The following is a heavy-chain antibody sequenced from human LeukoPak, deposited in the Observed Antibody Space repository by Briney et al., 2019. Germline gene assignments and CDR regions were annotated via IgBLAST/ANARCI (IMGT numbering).Heavy chain of an antibody. CDR3: ARGPEAVAGSFDY. CDR2: INWSGGST. Sequence: PGGSLRLSCAASGFTFDDYDMSWVRQAPGKGLEWVSGINWSGGSTGYADSVKGRFTISRDNSKNTLYLQMNSLRAEDTAVYYCARGPEAVAGSFDYWGQGTLVTVSS. CDR1: GFTFDDYD. J-gene: IGHJ4*02. V-gene: IGHV3-20*04. D-gene: IGHD6-19*01.